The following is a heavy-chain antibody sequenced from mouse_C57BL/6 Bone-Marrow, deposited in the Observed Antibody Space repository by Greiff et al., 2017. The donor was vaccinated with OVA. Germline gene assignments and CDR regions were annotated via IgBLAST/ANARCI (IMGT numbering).Heavy chain of an antibody. CDR2: ISYSGST. J-gene: IGHJ2*01. Sequence: EVKLQESGPGLVQPSQSLSLTCSVTGYSITSDYWNWIRKFPGNKLEYMGYISYSGSTYYNPSLISRLSITRDTSKNQYYLQLNSVTTEDTATYYCSRWGLRGIDYWGKGTTLTVSS. D-gene: IGHD2-4*01. CDR3: SRWGLRGIDY. V-gene: IGHV3-8*01. CDR1: GYSITSDY.